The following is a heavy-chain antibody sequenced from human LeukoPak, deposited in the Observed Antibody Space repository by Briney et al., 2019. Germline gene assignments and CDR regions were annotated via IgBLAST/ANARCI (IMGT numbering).Heavy chain of an antibody. CDR3: AKAKDSSGYYRTAEYFQH. V-gene: IGHV3-30*02. J-gene: IGHJ1*01. Sequence: PGGSLRPSCAASGFTFSSYGMHWVRQAPGKGLEWVAFIRYDGSNKYYADSVKGRFTISRDNSKNTLYLQMNSLRAEDTAVYYCAKAKDSSGYYRTAEYFQHWGQGTLVTVSS. D-gene: IGHD3-22*01. CDR2: IRYDGSNK. CDR1: GFTFSSYG.